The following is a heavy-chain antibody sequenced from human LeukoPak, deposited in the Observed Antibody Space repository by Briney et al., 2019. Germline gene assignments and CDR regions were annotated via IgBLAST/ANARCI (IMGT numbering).Heavy chain of an antibody. J-gene: IGHJ3*02. CDR3: ARSTYDSSGFDI. D-gene: IGHD3-22*01. Sequence: PSETLSLTCTVSGGSISSGDYYWSCIRQPPGKGLEWIGYIYYSGSTYYNPSLKSRVTISVDTSKNQFSLKLSSVTAADTAVYYCARSTYDSSGFDIWGQGTMVTVSS. CDR1: GGSISSGDYY. V-gene: IGHV4-30-4*01. CDR2: IYYSGST.